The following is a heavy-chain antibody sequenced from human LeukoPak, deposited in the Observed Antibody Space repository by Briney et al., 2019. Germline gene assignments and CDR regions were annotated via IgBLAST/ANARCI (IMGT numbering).Heavy chain of an antibody. J-gene: IGHJ4*02. V-gene: IGHV3-11*04. D-gene: IGHD4-17*01. CDR1: GFTFSDYY. CDR2: ISSSGSTI. Sequence: PGGSLRLSCAASGFTFSDYYMSWIRQAPGKGLEWVSYISSSGSTIHYADSVKGRFTISRDNAKNSLYLQMNSLRAEDTAVYYCAREERGGNDYGDQLGPYVDYWGQGTLVTVSS. CDR3: AREERGGNDYGDQLGPYVDY.